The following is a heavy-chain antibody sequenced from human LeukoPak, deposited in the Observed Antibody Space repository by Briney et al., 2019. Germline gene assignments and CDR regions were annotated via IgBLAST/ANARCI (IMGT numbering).Heavy chain of an antibody. J-gene: IGHJ5*02. CDR1: GGSISSSSYY. CDR2: IYYSGST. Sequence: PSETLSLTCTVSGGSISSSSYYWGWIRQPPGKGLEWIGSIYYSGSTYYNPSLKSRVTISVDTSKNQFSLKLSFVTAADTAVYYCARDHQKPLSTGTTGFDPWGQGTLVTASS. V-gene: IGHV4-39*07. CDR3: ARDHQKPLSTGTTGFDP. D-gene: IGHD1-7*01.